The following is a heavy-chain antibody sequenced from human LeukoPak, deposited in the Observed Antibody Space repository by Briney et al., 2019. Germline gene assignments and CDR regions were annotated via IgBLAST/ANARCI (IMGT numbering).Heavy chain of an antibody. CDR3: ARDRWELPDYYYYMDV. V-gene: IGHV1-46*01. J-gene: IGHJ6*03. CDR1: GYTFTSYY. D-gene: IGHD1-26*01. Sequence: AASVKVSCKASGYTFTSYYMHWVRQAPGQGLEWMGIINPSGGSTSYAQKFQGRVTMTRDMSTSTVYMELSSLRSEDTAVYYCARDRWELPDYYYYMDVRGKGTTVTVSS. CDR2: INPSGGST.